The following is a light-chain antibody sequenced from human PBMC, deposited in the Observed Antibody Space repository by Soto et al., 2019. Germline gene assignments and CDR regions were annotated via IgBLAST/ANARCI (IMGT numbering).Light chain of an antibody. J-gene: IGKJ1*01. CDR1: QSLTNNY. Sequence: EIVITKFPATLTVSPGERATLSCRASQSLTNNYFAWYQQKPGRALRLLIDGASTRATGIPDRFSGSGSGTDFTLTISRLEPEDVAVYYCQQYEAVVTFGQGTKVEIK. CDR3: QQYEAVVT. V-gene: IGKV3-20*01. CDR2: GAS.